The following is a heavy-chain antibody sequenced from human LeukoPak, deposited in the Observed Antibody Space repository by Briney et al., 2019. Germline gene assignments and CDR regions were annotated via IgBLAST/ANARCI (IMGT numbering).Heavy chain of an antibody. J-gene: IGHJ4*02. V-gene: IGHV3-74*01. CDR1: GFSFSTHW. D-gene: IGHD3-22*01. Sequence: PGGSLRLSCAAFGFSFSTHWMHWVRQAPGKGLVYVAQINSDGSAIAYADSVKGRFTISRDNAKNTLYLDMSSLRAEDTAVYYCGSLTVVARDHWGQGTLVTVSS. CDR2: INSDGSAI. CDR3: GSLTVVARDH.